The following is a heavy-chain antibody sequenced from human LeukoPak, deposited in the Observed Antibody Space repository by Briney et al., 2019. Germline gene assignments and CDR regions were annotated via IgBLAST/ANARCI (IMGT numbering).Heavy chain of an antibody. CDR2: IKQDGSEK. V-gene: IGHV3-7*05. J-gene: IGHJ4*02. CDR1: GFTFSNTY. CDR3: ARGQGWLVDY. D-gene: IGHD6-19*01. Sequence: GGSLRLSCAASGFTFSNTYMTWVRQAPGEGLEWVANIKQDGSEKYYVDSVKGRFTISRDNAKNALHLQMNSLRAEDTAVYYCARGQGWLVDYWGQGTLVTVSS.